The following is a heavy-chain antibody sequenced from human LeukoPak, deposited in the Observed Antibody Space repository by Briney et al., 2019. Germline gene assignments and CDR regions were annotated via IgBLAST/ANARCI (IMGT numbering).Heavy chain of an antibody. D-gene: IGHD3-16*01. J-gene: IGHJ4*02. CDR2: IDHSGST. CDR3: ANRSGGDVDY. V-gene: IGHV4-34*01. Sequence: SEILSLTCAVYVGSFSDYHWSWIRQPPWKGLEWIGKIDHSGSTNYNPSLKSRVTISVDTSKNQFSLKLSSVTAADTAVYYCANRSGGDVDYWGQGTLVTVSS. CDR1: VGSFSDYH.